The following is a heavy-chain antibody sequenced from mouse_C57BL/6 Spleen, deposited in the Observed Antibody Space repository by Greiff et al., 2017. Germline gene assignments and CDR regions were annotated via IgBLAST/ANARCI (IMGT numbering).Heavy chain of an antibody. V-gene: IGHV2-2*01. CDR1: GFSLTSYG. CDR3: ARNPGNYDRYAMDY. D-gene: IGHD2-4*01. CDR2: IWSGGST. Sequence: QVQLKESGPGLVQPSQSLSITCTVSGFSLTSYGVHWVRQSPGKGLEWLGVIWSGGSTDYNAAFISRLSISKDNSKSQVFFKMNSLQADDTAIYYCARNPGNYDRYAMDYWGQGTSVTVSS. J-gene: IGHJ4*01.